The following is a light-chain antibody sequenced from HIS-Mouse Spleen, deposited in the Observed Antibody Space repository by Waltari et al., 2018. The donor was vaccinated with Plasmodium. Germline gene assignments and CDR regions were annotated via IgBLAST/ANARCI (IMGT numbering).Light chain of an antibody. J-gene: IGKJ4*01. Sequence: IQMPQSPSSLSASVGDRFPITCQASQDISNYLNWYQQKPGKPPKLLIDDASNMETGVPSRFSGSGAGTDLTFNISSLQREDIATYCCQQYDNLPRTLGGGTKVESK. V-gene: IGKV1-33*01. CDR3: QQYDNLPRT. CDR2: DAS. CDR1: QDISNY.